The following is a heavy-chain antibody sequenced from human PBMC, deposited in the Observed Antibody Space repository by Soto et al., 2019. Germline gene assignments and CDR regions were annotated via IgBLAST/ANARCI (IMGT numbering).Heavy chain of an antibody. CDR2: ISSRSSYI. V-gene: IGHV3-21*01. CDR3: AREEVSRPNTYHGLDV. CDR1: GFTFHTYT. J-gene: IGHJ6*02. Sequence: PGGSLRLSCAASGFTFHTYTMNWVRQAPGKGLEWVSSISSRSSYIYYADSVKGRFTISRDDARNSLYLQMSGLRVEDTAVFYCAREEVSRPNTYHGLDVWGQGITVTVSS.